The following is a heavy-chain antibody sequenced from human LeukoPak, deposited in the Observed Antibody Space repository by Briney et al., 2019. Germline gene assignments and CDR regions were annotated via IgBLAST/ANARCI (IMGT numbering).Heavy chain of an antibody. CDR1: GFTFSSYS. V-gene: IGHV3-48*04. CDR2: ISSSSSTI. D-gene: IGHD1-26*01. CDR3: ARAYSGSYFITSDY. Sequence: GGSLRLSCAASGFTFSSYSMNWVRQAPGKGLEWVSYISSSSSTIYYADSVKGRFTISRDNAKNSLYLQMNSLRAEDTAVYYCARAYSGSYFITSDYWGQGTLVTVSS. J-gene: IGHJ4*02.